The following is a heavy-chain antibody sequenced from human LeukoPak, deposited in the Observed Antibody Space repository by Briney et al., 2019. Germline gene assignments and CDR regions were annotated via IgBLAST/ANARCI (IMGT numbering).Heavy chain of an antibody. CDR1: GGTFSSYA. CDR3: ARNPWDSGYDLMHYYYYMDV. CDR2: MIPIFRTA. D-gene: IGHD5-12*01. J-gene: IGHJ6*03. Sequence: SVKVSCKASGGTFSSYAISWVRQAPGQALELMGGMIPIFRTANYAQKFQGRVTITTDESTSTAYMELRSLRSEDTAVYYRARNPWDSGYDLMHYYYYMDVWGKGTTVTVSS. V-gene: IGHV1-69*05.